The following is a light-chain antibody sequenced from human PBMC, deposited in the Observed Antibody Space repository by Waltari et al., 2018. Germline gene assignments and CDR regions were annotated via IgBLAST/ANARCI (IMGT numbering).Light chain of an antibody. V-gene: IGKV1-5*03. CDR1: QSVSNW. CDR3: QQYNSYPWT. CDR2: KAS. Sequence: DIQMTQSPSTLSASVGDRVTITCRASQSVSNWLAWYHQKPGKAPNLLIYKASSLEGGVPSRFSGSGSGTEFTLTISSLQPDDFATYYCQQYNSYPWTFGQGTKVEIK. J-gene: IGKJ1*01.